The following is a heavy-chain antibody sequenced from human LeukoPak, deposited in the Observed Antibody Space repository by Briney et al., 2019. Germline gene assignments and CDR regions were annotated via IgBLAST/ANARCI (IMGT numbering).Heavy chain of an antibody. D-gene: IGHD6-19*01. J-gene: IGHJ6*03. CDR1: GGSITSSSYY. CDR2: IYYSGST. Sequence: SETLSLTCTVSGGSITSSSYYWGWIRQPPGKGLEWIGSIYYSGSTYYNPSLKSRVTISVDTSKNQFSLKLSSVTAADTAVYYCARGQDSSGLLYYYYYYMDVWGKGTTVTVSS. V-gene: IGHV4-39*01. CDR3: ARGQDSSGLLYYYYYYMDV.